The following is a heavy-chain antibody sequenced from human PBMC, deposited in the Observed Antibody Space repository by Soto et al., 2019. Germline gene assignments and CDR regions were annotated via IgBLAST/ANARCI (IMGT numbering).Heavy chain of an antibody. V-gene: IGHV4-30-4*01. Sequence: QVQLQEAGPGLVRPSQTLSLTCTVAGGSMSENDYYWSWLRQTPGQGLQWIGYIYDTWTTSYSPSLKRRVTMSDDTSRNQFSLKLTSVTAADTALYFCARGIVRGGFDIWGQGTLVTVSS. CDR3: ARGIVRGGFDI. CDR2: IYDTWTT. J-gene: IGHJ3*02. CDR1: GGSMSENDYY. D-gene: IGHD2-8*01.